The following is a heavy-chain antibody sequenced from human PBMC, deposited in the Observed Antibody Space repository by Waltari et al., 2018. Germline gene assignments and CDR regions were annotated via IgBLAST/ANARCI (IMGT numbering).Heavy chain of an antibody. CDR1: GGSLSGSY. D-gene: IGHD2-21*02. J-gene: IGHJ4*02. CDR3: ARRGCFVGNCYSGVDF. CDR2: IYYSGTIT. Sequence: QVQLQQWGAGLLKPSETLSLTCGVFGGSLSGSYWTWIRQPPGKGLEWEGQIYYSGTITNYNPSLKSRVTISIDRSKNQLSLSLTSVTAADTAVYYCARRGCFVGNCYSGVDFWGPGTVVTVSS. V-gene: IGHV4-34*01.